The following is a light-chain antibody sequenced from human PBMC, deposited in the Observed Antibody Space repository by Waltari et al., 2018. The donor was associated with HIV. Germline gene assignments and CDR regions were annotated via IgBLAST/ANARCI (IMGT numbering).Light chain of an antibody. CDR1: QSISVY. CDR2: DAS. Sequence: EIVLTQSPATLAVFPGEGATLSCRASQSISVYLAWYQQKPGQIPRLLIYDASTRAPGIPPRFSGSGSGTDFTLNISSLQSEDFAIYYCQQYKNWPPLSFGGGTKVEIK. CDR3: QQYKNWPPLS. J-gene: IGKJ4*01. V-gene: IGKV3-15*01.